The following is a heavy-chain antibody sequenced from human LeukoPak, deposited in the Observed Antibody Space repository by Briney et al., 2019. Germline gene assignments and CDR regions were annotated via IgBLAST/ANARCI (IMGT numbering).Heavy chain of an antibody. D-gene: IGHD6-13*01. CDR3: ARRRIAAADL. Sequence: SQTLSLTCAVSGYSISSGYYWAWIRQPPGKGLEWIGSIYHSGSTYYNPSLTSRVTISVDTSKSQFSLKLSSVSAADTAVYYCARRRIAAADLWGQGTLVTVSS. J-gene: IGHJ5*02. CDR2: IYHSGST. V-gene: IGHV4-38-2*01. CDR1: GYSISSGYY.